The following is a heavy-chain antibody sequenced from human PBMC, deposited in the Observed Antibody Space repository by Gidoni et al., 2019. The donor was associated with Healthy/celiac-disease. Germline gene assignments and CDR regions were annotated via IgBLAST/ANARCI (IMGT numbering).Heavy chain of an antibody. J-gene: IGHJ4*02. Sequence: QVQLQESGPGLVKPSETLYLTCTVSGGSISSYYWSWIRQPPGKGLEWIGYIYYSGSTNYNPSLKSRVTISVDTSKNQFSLKLSSVTAADTAVYYCARGVATAFFDYWGQGTLVTVSS. V-gene: IGHV4-59*01. D-gene: IGHD5-18*01. CDR1: GGSISSYY. CDR2: IYYSGST. CDR3: ARGVATAFFDY.